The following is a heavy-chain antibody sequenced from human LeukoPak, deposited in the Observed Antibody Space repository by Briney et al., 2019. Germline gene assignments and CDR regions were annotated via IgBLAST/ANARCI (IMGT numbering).Heavy chain of an antibody. CDR2: INPSGGST. D-gene: IGHD4-17*01. CDR3: TRGVQTTLTPRYYFDY. V-gene: IGHV1-46*03. CDR1: GYTFTSYY. Sequence: ASVKVSCKASGYTFTSYYLHWVRQAPGQGLEWMGIINPSGGSTSYAQKFQGRVTMTRDTSTNTVYMGLGSLRSEDTAVYYCTRGVQTTLTPRYYFDYWGQGTLVTVSS. J-gene: IGHJ4*02.